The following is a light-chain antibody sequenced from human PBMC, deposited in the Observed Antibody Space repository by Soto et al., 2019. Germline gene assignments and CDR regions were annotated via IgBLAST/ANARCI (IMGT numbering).Light chain of an antibody. CDR1: SSNIGNNF. CDR3: GTWDSSLSEVV. J-gene: IGLJ2*01. Sequence: QSALTQPPSVSAAPGQKVTISCSGSSSNIGNNFLSWYQQLPGTAPKLLIYENNKRPSGIPDRFSGSKSGTSATLGITGLQTGDEAVYYCGTWDSSLSEVVFGGGTKLTVL. V-gene: IGLV1-51*02. CDR2: ENN.